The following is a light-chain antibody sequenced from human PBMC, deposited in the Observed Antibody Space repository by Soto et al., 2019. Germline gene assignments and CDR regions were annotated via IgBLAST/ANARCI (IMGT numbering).Light chain of an antibody. CDR3: SSYTSSSTPYV. CDR1: SSDVGGYNY. CDR2: DVS. V-gene: IGLV2-14*04. Sequence: PGQSITISCTGTSSDVGGYNYVSWYQQHPGKAPKLMIYDVSNRPSGVSNRFSGSKSGNTASLTISGLQAEDEADYYCSSYTSSSTPYVFGTGTKVTVL. J-gene: IGLJ1*01.